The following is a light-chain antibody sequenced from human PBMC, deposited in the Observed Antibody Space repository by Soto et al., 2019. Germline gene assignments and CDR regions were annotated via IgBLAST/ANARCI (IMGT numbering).Light chain of an antibody. J-gene: IGKJ4*01. CDR3: HQSYNTPLT. Sequence: DIQVTQSPSSLSASVGDRVTITCRASQSISNYLNWYQQKPGKAPKLLIYAASSLQSGVPSRFSGSGSGTDFTLTISSLQPEDFATYYCHQSYNTPLTFGGGTKVEIK. CDR1: QSISNY. CDR2: AAS. V-gene: IGKV1-39*01.